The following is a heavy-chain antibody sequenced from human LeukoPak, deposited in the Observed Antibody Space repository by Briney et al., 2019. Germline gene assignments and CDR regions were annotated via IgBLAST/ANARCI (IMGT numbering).Heavy chain of an antibody. D-gene: IGHD6-19*01. V-gene: IGHV4-59*01. J-gene: IGHJ4*02. CDR1: GGSINNYY. Sequence: SETLSPTCTVSGGSINNYYWSWIRQPPGKGLEWIGNIYYNGSTNYNPSLKSRVTISVDTSKNPFSLKLGSVTAADTAVYYCAGGLIKGIAVAGTGWGQGTLVTVSS. CDR2: IYYNGST. CDR3: AGGLIKGIAVAGTG.